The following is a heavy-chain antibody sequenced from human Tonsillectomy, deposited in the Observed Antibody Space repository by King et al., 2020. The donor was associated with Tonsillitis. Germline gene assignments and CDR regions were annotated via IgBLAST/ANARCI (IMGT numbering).Heavy chain of an antibody. CDR1: GGSISRGSYY. CDR2: IYTSGST. D-gene: IGHD3-3*01. CDR3: ARETSYDFWSGYPNWFDP. J-gene: IGHJ5*02. Sequence: QLQESGPGLVKPSQTLSLTCNVSGGSISRGSYYWSWIRQPAGKGLEWIGRIYTSGSTNYNPSLKSRVTMPVATSKNQFSLKLSSVTAADTAVYYCARETSYDFWSGYPNWFDPWGQGTLVTVSS. V-gene: IGHV4-61*02.